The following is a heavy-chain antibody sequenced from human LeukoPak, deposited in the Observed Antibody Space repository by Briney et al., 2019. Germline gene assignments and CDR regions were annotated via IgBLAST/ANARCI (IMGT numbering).Heavy chain of an antibody. CDR2: IYYSGST. CDR1: GGSISSYY. CDR3: ARDARPPQGYCSSTSCLNWLDP. V-gene: IGHV4-59*01. Sequence: KTSETLSLTCTVSGGSISSYYWSWIRQPPGKGLEWIGYIYYSGSTNYNPSLKSRVTISVDTSKNQFSLKLSSVTAADTAVYYCARDARPPQGYCSSTSCLNWLDPWGQGTLVTVSS. J-gene: IGHJ5*02. D-gene: IGHD2-2*01.